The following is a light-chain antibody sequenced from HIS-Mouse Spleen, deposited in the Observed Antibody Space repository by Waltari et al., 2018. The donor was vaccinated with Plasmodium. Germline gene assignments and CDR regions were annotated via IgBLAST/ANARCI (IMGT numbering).Light chain of an antibody. J-gene: IGLJ3*02. CDR2: EDS. CDR1: ALPKKY. V-gene: IGLV3-10*01. CDR3: DSTYSSGNHRV. Sequence: SYELTQPPSVSVSPGQTARITCSGDALPKKYAYWYQQKSGQAPVLVIYEDSKRPSGIPRRFSGSRSGTMATLTISGAQVEDEADYYCDSTYSSGNHRVFGGGTKLTVL.